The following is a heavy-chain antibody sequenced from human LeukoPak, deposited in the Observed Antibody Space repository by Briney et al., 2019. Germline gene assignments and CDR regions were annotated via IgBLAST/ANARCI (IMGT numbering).Heavy chain of an antibody. Sequence: PSETLSLTCAVSGGAFSGYYWSWIRHPPGKGVEWIGEINHSGSTNYNPSLKSRVTISVDTSKNQFSLKLSSVTAADTAVYYCARERFRITIFGVVRGFYGFDYWGQGTLVTVSS. CDR2: INHSGST. CDR1: GGAFSGYY. J-gene: IGHJ4*02. CDR3: ARERFRITIFGVVRGFYGFDY. D-gene: IGHD3-3*01. V-gene: IGHV4-34*01.